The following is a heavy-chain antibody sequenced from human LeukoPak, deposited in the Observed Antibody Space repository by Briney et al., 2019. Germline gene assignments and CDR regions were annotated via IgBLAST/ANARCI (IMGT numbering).Heavy chain of an antibody. CDR1: GRSISSYY. J-gene: IGHJ4*02. Sequence: SETLSLTCTVSGRSISSYYWSWIRQPPGKGLEWIGYIYYSGSTNYNPSLKSRVTISVDTSKNQFSLKLSSVTAADTAVYYCARSNSVWTSFDYWGQGTLVTVSS. CDR3: ARSNSVWTSFDY. D-gene: IGHD3/OR15-3a*01. V-gene: IGHV4-59*01. CDR2: IYYSGST.